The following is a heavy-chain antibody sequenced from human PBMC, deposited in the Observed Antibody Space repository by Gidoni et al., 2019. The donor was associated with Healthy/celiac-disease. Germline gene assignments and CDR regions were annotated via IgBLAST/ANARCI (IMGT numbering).Heavy chain of an antibody. CDR1: RFTFGDYG. Sequence: QVQLVGSGGGVVQPGRSLRTSCVASRFTFGDYGMHWVRQAPGKGLEWVAVISYDGRDRYYADSVKGRFTISRDDSKNTLYLQMNSLRPEDTAVYYCAEVEKVAATHWGQGTLVTVSS. CDR3: AEVEKVAATH. J-gene: IGHJ4*02. CDR2: ISYDGRDR. V-gene: IGHV3-30*18. D-gene: IGHD2-15*01.